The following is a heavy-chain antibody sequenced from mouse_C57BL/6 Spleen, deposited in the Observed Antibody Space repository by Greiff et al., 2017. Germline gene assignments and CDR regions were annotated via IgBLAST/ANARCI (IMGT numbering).Heavy chain of an antibody. V-gene: IGHV1-81*01. CDR2: IYPRSGNT. D-gene: IGHD1-1*01. CDR1: GYTFTSYG. Sequence: QVQLKQSGAELARPGASVKLSCKASGYTFTSYGISWVKQRTGQGLEWIGEIYPRSGNTYYNEKFKGKATLTADKSSSTAYMELRSLTSEDSAVYFCASVFITTVVATPYWYFDVWGTGTTVTVSS. CDR3: ASVFITTVVATPYWYFDV. J-gene: IGHJ1*03.